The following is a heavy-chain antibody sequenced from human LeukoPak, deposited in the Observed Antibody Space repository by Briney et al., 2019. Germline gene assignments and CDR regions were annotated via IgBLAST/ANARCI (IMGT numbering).Heavy chain of an antibody. V-gene: IGHV3-11*01. CDR2: ISSSGSTI. CDR3: ARDASSYRSHFDF. D-gene: IGHD1-26*01. CDR1: GFTFSDYY. J-gene: IGHJ4*02. Sequence: GGSLRLSCAASGFTFSDYYMTWIRQAPGKGLEWVSYISSSGSTIYYAVSVKGRFTISRDNAKNSLSLQMNSLRAEDTAVYYCARDASSYRSHFDFWGQGTLVTVSS.